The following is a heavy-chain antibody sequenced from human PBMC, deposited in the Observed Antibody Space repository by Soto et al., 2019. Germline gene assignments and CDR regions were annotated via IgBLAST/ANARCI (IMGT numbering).Heavy chain of an antibody. CDR2: ISYDGNNK. J-gene: IGHJ4*02. CDR3: ARAPTTVTTAYYFDY. CDR1: GFTFSSYA. Sequence: QVQLVESGGGVVQPGRSLRLSCAASGFTFSSYAIHWVRQAPGKGLEWVAVISYDGNNKYYADSVKGRFTISRDNSKNTLYLQMNSLRADDTAVYYCARAPTTVTTAYYFDYWGPGTLVTVSS. D-gene: IGHD4-17*01. V-gene: IGHV3-30-3*01.